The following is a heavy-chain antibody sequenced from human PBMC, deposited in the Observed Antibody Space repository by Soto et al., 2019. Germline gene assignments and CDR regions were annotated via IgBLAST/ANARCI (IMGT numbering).Heavy chain of an antibody. J-gene: IGHJ4*02. CDR2: MNPNSANT. D-gene: IGHD5-18*01. Sequence: ASVKVSCKASGYTFTSYDINWVRQATGQGLEWMGWMNPNSANTNYAQKFQGRVTMTRNTSISTAYMELSSLRSEDTAVYYCAGGGYSYGPFDYWGQGTLVTVSS. V-gene: IGHV1-8*01. CDR1: GYTFTSYD. CDR3: AGGGYSYGPFDY.